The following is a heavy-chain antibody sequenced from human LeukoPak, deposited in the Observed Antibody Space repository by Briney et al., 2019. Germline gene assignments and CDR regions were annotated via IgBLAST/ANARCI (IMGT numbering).Heavy chain of an antibody. CDR2: ISYDGSDK. J-gene: IGHJ4*02. CDR1: GFTFSSYA. CDR3: ARVEMTAYYFDY. Sequence: GGSLRLSCAASGFTFSSYAMHWGRQAPGKGLEWVAVISYDGSDKYYADSVKGRFTISRDNSENTLYLQMNSLRAEDTAVYYCARVEMTAYYFDYWGQGTLVTVSS. V-gene: IGHV3-30*04. D-gene: IGHD2-21*02.